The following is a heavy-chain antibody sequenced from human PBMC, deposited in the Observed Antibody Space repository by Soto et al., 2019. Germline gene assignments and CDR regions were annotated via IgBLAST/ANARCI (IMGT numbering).Heavy chain of an antibody. Sequence: EVKLLESGGGLVQPGGSLRLSCGVSGFTVTSNGVSWVRQAPGKGLEWVSAISPNGQGIWYAASVKGRFTISGDISRNTVFLQMGRLRAEDSAVHYCAMDRQYPRDYSHYWGQGTLVTVSS. CDR3: AMDRQYPRDYSHY. CDR2: ISPNGQGI. D-gene: IGHD4-4*01. CDR1: GFTVTSNG. J-gene: IGHJ4*02. V-gene: IGHV3-23*01.